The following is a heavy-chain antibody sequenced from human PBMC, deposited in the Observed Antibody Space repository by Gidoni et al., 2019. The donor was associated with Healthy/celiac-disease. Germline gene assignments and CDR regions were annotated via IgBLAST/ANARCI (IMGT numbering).Heavy chain of an antibody. J-gene: IGHJ4*02. D-gene: IGHD3-10*01. Sequence: QVQLVESGGGVVQPGRSLRLSCPASGFTFSSYGRHWGRQAPGKWLEWVAVIYYDGSKKYYADSVKGRFTISRDNSKNTLYLQMNSLRAEDTAVYYCAKGPMGYFDYWGQGTLVTVSS. CDR1: GFTFSSYG. CDR2: IYYDGSKK. CDR3: AKGPMGYFDY. V-gene: IGHV3-30*18.